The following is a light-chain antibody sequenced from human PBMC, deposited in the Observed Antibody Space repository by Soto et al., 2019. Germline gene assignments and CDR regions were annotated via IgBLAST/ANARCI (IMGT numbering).Light chain of an antibody. CDR2: EVF. CDR3: FSYTTRSTRV. V-gene: IGLV2-14*03. J-gene: IGLJ1*01. CDR1: TGDVGGYNY. Sequence: QSVLTQPASVSGSPGQSITISCSGTTGDVGGYNYVSWYQQHPGKAPRLLIYEVFKRPSGVSDRFSGSKSGNSASLTIARLQAEDEADYYCFSYTTRSTRVFGTGTEVTVL.